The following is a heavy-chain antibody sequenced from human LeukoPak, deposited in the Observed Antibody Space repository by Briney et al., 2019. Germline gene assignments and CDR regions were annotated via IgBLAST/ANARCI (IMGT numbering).Heavy chain of an antibody. CDR1: GGSFSGYY. Sequence: SETLSLTCAVYGGSFSGYYWNWIRQPPGKGLEWIGEINDSGSTNYNPSLKSRVTISVDTSKNQFSLKLSSVTAADTAVYYCARGMVVGQDIVVVPAARIFDYWGQGTLVTVSS. D-gene: IGHD2-2*01. V-gene: IGHV4-34*01. J-gene: IGHJ4*02. CDR3: ARGMVVGQDIVVVPAARIFDY. CDR2: INDSGST.